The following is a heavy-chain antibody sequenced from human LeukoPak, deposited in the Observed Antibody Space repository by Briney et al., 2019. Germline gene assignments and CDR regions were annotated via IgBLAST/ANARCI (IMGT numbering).Heavy chain of an antibody. V-gene: IGHV3-30*18. D-gene: IGHD3-22*01. Sequence: GGSLRLSCAASGFTFSSYGMHWVRQAPGKGLEWVAVTSYDGSNKYYADSVKGRFTISRDNSKNTLYLQMNSLRAEDTAVYYCAKGDYYDSSGYPYYFDYWGQGTLVTVSS. CDR3: AKGDYYDSSGYPYYFDY. CDR2: TSYDGSNK. CDR1: GFTFSSYG. J-gene: IGHJ4*02.